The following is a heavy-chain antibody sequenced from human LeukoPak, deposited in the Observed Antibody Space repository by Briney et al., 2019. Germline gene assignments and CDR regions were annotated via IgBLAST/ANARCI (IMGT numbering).Heavy chain of an antibody. D-gene: IGHD3-9*01. CDR2: INHSGST. CDR3: ARLRYFDWFFDY. Sequence: PSETLSLTCAVYGGSFSGYYCSWIRQPPGKGLEWIGEINHSGSTNYNPSLKSRVTISVDTSKNQFSLKLSSVTAADTAVYYCARLRYFDWFFDYWGQGTLVTVSS. V-gene: IGHV4-34*01. CDR1: GGSFSGYY. J-gene: IGHJ4*02.